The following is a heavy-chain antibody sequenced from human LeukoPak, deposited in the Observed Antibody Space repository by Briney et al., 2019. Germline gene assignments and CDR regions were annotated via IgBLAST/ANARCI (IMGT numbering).Heavy chain of an antibody. Sequence: SETLSLTCTVSGGSISSYYWSWIRQPPXXXLEWIGYIYYSGSTNYNPSLKSRVTISVDTSKNQFSLKLSSVTAADTAVYYCARTQYAYYDSSGYAYWGQGTLVTVSS. CDR1: GGSISSYY. J-gene: IGHJ4*02. V-gene: IGHV4-59*01. D-gene: IGHD3-22*01. CDR3: ARTQYAYYDSSGYAY. CDR2: IYYSGST.